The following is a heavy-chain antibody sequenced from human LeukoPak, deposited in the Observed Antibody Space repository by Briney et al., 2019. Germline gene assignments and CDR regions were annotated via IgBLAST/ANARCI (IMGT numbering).Heavy chain of an antibody. J-gene: IGHJ4*02. CDR3: ARVRDDYTYFDC. CDR2: INSDGSRT. V-gene: IGHV3-74*01. CDR1: GFTFSSHW. D-gene: IGHD4-11*01. Sequence: GGSLRLSCTAPGFTFSSHWMHWVRQAPGKGLMWVSRINSDGSRTTYADSVRGRFAISRDNAKSTLYLQMNSLRAEDTAVYYCARVRDDYTYFDCWGQGTLVTVSS.